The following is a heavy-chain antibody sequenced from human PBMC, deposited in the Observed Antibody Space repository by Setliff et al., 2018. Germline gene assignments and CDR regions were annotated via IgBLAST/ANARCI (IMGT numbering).Heavy chain of an antibody. CDR3: AGQGPIFGSGLIPGFDQ. CDR2: INGDGTIT. D-gene: IGHD3-3*01. Sequence: PGGSLRLSCGASGFTFSKYWMYWVRQVPGKGLVWVSRINGDGTITNYTDSVKGRFTTSRDNSKNTLSLQMSSLRTEDTAIYFCAGQGPIFGSGLIPGFDQWGQGTMVTVSS. CDR1: GFTFSKYW. J-gene: IGHJ4*02. V-gene: IGHV3-74*01.